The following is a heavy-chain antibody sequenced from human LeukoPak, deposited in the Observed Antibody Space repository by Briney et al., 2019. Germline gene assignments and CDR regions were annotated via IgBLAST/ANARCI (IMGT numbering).Heavy chain of an antibody. CDR3: ARGPGRGYSYGYGYYYMDV. D-gene: IGHD5-18*01. CDR2: IYHSGST. V-gene: IGHV4-38-2*01. CDR1: GYSISSGYY. Sequence: SETLSLTCAVSGYSISSGYYWGWIRQPPGKGLEWIGSIYHSGSTYYNPSLKSRVTISVDTSKNQFSLKLSSVTAADTAVYYCARGPGRGYSYGYGYYYMDVWGKGTTVTVSS. J-gene: IGHJ6*03.